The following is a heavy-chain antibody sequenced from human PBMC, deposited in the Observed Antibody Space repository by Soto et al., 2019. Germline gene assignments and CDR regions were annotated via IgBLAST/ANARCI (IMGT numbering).Heavy chain of an antibody. D-gene: IGHD3-22*01. CDR2: ISGSGGST. CDR1: GFTFSSYA. CDR3: AKDKGYYDSSGYYDY. J-gene: IGHJ4*02. Sequence: GWSLRLSCAASGFTFSSYAMSWVRQAPGKGLEWVSAISGSGGSTYYADSVKGRFTISRDNSKNTLYLQMNSLGAEDTAVYYCAKDKGYYDSSGYYDYWGQGTLVTVSS. V-gene: IGHV3-23*01.